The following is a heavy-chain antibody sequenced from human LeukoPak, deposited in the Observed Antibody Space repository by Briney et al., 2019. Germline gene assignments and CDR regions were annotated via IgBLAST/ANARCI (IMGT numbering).Heavy chain of an antibody. D-gene: IGHD5-12*01. CDR2: ISWDGGST. Sequence: GSLSPSCAASGFTFDDYTMHWVRQAPGKGLGWVSLISWDGGSTYYADSVKGRFTISRDNSKNSLYQQMNSLRAEDTAVYYCARGSSGYDYWGQGTLVTVSS. V-gene: IGHV3-43*01. J-gene: IGHJ4*02. CDR3: ARGSSGYDY. CDR1: GFTFDDYT.